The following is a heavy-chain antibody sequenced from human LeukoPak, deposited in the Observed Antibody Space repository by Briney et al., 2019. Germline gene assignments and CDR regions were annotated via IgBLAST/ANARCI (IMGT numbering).Heavy chain of an antibody. D-gene: IGHD2-2*01. CDR3: ARAPVVPAAIFFDY. CDR1: GDFISSSSYY. J-gene: IGHJ4*02. CDR2: IYYSGNT. Sequence: SETLSLTCIVSGDFISSSSYYWGWIRQSPGVGLEWIGTIYYSGNTYYDPSLKSRVTISIDTSKNEFSLKLSSVTAADTAVYYCARAPVVPAAIFFDYWGQGTLVTVSS. V-gene: IGHV4-39*07.